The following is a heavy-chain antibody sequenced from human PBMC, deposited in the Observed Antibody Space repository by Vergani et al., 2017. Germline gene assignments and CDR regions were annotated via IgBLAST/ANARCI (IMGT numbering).Heavy chain of an antibody. Sequence: EVQLVESGGGLVKPGGSLRLSCAASGFTFSSYSMNWVRQAPGKGLEWVANIKQDGSEKYYVDSVKGRFTISRDNAKNSLYLQMNSLRAEDTAVYYCARRGGYNDYWGQGTLVTVSS. J-gene: IGHJ4*02. V-gene: IGHV3-7*01. CDR3: ARRGGYNDY. CDR2: IKQDGSEK. D-gene: IGHD5-24*01. CDR1: GFTFSSYS.